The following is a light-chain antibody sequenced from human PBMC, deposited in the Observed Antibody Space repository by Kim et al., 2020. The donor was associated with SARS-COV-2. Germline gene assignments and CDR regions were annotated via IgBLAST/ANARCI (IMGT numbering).Light chain of an antibody. CDR2: HNN. Sequence: GHRVTISCSVTRSNIGSSTVNWYQQLPGTAPKLLIYHNNQRLSGVPDRFSGSKSGTSASLAISGLQSEDEADYYCSAWDDSLKTVMFGGGTQLTVL. V-gene: IGLV1-44*01. J-gene: IGLJ3*02. CDR3: SAWDDSLKTVM. CDR1: RSNIGSST.